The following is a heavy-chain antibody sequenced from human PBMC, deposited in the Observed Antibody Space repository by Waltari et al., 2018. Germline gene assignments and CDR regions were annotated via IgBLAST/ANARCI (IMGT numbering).Heavy chain of an antibody. Sequence: QVQLVQSGAEVKKPGPSVKVSCKASGGTFSSYAIGWVRRAPGQGLEWMGGIIPIFGTANYAQRFQGRVTITADESTSTAYMELSSLRSEDTAVYYCARESRPGTAEPFDYWGQGTLVTVSS. J-gene: IGHJ4*02. CDR2: IIPIFGTA. CDR1: GGTFSSYA. V-gene: IGHV1-69*12. CDR3: ARESRPGTAEPFDY. D-gene: IGHD1-1*01.